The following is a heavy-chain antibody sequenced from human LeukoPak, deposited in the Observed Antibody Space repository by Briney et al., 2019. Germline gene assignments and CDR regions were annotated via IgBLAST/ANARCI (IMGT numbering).Heavy chain of an antibody. CDR1: GGSVSSGSSY. CDR2: ISYSGST. D-gene: IGHD1-7*01. Sequence: SETLSLTCTVSGGSVSSGSSYWSWIRQPPGKGLEWVGYISYSGSTNYNPSLNSRVTISVDTSKNQFSLKLTSVTAADTAVYYCARGPNWNYDSWGQGTLVTVSS. CDR3: ARGPNWNYDS. V-gene: IGHV4-61*01. J-gene: IGHJ5*01.